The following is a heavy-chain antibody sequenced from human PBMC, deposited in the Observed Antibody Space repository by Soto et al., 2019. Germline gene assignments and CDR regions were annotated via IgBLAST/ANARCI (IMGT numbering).Heavy chain of an antibody. D-gene: IGHD1-1*01. J-gene: IGHJ4*02. CDR3: AKLGTMGVFDN. V-gene: IGHV3-23*01. CDR2: ITFRGDNT. Sequence: GGSLGISCAASGFPFNSYAMSWVRQAPGEGLEWLAGITFRGDNTYYADSVKGRFTLSRDNSRNRLDLQMNSLKVEDTALYYCAKLGTMGVFDNWGQGTLVTVSS. CDR1: GFPFNSYA.